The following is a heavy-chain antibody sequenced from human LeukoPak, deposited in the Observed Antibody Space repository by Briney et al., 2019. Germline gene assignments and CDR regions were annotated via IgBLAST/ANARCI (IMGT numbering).Heavy chain of an antibody. Sequence: SETLSLTCSVSGGSIRNYYWTWIRQPPGKGLEWIGHVSNSGNTKYTPPLKSRVTISIDTSKKHFSLNLSSVSAADTAVYYCASRAFYDSSGLDFWGQGILVTVSS. CDR3: ASRAFYDSSGLDF. V-gene: IGHV4-59*08. CDR1: GGSIRNYY. CDR2: VSNSGNT. J-gene: IGHJ4*02. D-gene: IGHD3-22*01.